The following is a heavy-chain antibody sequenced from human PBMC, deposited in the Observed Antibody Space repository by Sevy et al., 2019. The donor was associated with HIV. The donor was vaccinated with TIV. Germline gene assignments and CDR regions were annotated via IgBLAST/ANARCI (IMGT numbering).Heavy chain of an antibody. CDR1: GDSISSNKYY. Sequence: SETLSLTCTVSGDSISSNKYYWAWIRQPPGKGLEWIRSISYGGSTYYNPSLQSRVTLSVDTCKNQFSLNLSAVTAADTAKYYCARRVAAAGQGNEYFQHWGRGTLVTVSS. J-gene: IGHJ1*01. CDR2: ISYGGST. V-gene: IGHV4-39*01. D-gene: IGHD6-13*01. CDR3: ARRVAAAGQGNEYFQH.